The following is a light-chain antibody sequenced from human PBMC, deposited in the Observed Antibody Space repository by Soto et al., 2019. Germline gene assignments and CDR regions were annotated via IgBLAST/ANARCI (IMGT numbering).Light chain of an antibody. Sequence: ELLMTQSPATLSVSPGESATLSCRASQNVNNTLAWYQQKPGQAPRLLIYHASTRATGIPARFSCSGSGTEFTLPISSLKSEDFAVYYCQQFDHWPPMFTFGQGTKLEIK. V-gene: IGKV3-15*01. CDR3: QQFDHWPPMFT. CDR2: HAS. J-gene: IGKJ2*01. CDR1: QNVNNT.